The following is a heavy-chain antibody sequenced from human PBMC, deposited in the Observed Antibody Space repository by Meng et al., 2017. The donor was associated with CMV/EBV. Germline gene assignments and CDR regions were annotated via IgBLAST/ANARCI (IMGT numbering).Heavy chain of an antibody. CDR3: ARDHGVGATYYYCYGMDV. CDR1: GDSVSSNSAA. CDR2: TYYRSKWYN. J-gene: IGHJ6*02. V-gene: IGHV6-1*01. Sequence: SETLSPTCAISGDSVSSNSAAWNWIRQSPSRGLEWLGRTYYRSKWYNDYAVSVKSRITINPDTSKNQFSLQLNSVTPEDTAVYYCARDHGVGATYYYCYGMDVWGQGTTVTVSS. D-gene: IGHD1-26*01.